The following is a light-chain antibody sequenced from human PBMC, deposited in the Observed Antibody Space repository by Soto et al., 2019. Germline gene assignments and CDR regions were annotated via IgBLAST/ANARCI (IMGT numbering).Light chain of an antibody. V-gene: IGKV1-39*01. CDR3: QHSYGNPLLT. CDR1: QSIGSY. CDR2: AAS. Sequence: DIQMTQSPSSLSAAVGDRVTITCRASQSIGSYLNWYQQKPGKAPRLLIDAASTLQSGVPSRFSGSGSGTGFTLTISSLQPEDFATYYCQHSYGNPLLTFGGGTKVEIK. J-gene: IGKJ4*01.